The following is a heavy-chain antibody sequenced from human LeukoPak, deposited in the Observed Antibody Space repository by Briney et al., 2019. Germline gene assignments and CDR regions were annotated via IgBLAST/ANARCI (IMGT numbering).Heavy chain of an antibody. Sequence: SETLSLTCTVSGGSISSYYWSWIRQPAGKGLEWIGRIYTSGSTNYNPSLKSRVTMSVDTSKNQFSLKLSSVTAADTAVYYCARERYSGYDFGFRDFDYWDQGTLVTVSS. CDR1: GGSISSYY. CDR3: ARERYSGYDFGFRDFDY. V-gene: IGHV4-4*07. J-gene: IGHJ4*02. CDR2: IYTSGST. D-gene: IGHD5-12*01.